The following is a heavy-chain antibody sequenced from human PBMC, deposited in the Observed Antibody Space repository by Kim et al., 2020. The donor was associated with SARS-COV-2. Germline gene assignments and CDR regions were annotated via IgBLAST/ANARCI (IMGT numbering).Heavy chain of an antibody. D-gene: IGHD5-12*01. V-gene: IGHV3-21*01. Sequence: YADSVKGRFTISRDNAKNSLYLQMNSLRAEDTAVYYCARDIVATITTDDYWGQGTLVTVSS. J-gene: IGHJ4*02. CDR3: ARDIVATITTDDY.